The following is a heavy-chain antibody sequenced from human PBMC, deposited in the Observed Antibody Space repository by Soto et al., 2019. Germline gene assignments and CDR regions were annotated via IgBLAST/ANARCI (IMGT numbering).Heavy chain of an antibody. CDR1: GFTLQNYA. D-gene: IGHD3-10*01. CDR3: AKGKSTGDIDWFDP. V-gene: IGHV3-23*01. J-gene: IGHJ5*02. Sequence: GGSLRLSCAASGFTLQNYAMAWVRQAPGKGLEWVSTLIGGHYGTAYSYSVKGRFTVSRDNSKNCLYLQMNSLGVEDTAMYFCAKGKSTGDIDWFDPWGQGSLVTVSS. CDR2: LIGGHYGT.